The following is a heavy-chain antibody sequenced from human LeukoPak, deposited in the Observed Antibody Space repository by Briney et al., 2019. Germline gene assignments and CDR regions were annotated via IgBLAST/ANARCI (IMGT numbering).Heavy chain of an antibody. CDR1: GFTFSSYG. CDR3: AKDLGYDTYGMDV. CDR2: ISYDGSNK. J-gene: IGHJ6*02. Sequence: GGSLRLSCAASGFTFSSYGMHWVRQAPGKGLEWVAVISYDGSNKYYADSVKGRFTISRDNSKNTLYLQMNSLRAEDTAVYYCAKDLGYDTYGMDVWGQGTTVTVSS. V-gene: IGHV3-30*18. D-gene: IGHD5-12*01.